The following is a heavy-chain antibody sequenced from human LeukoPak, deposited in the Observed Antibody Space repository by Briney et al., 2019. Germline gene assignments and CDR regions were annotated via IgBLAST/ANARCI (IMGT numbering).Heavy chain of an antibody. V-gene: IGHV4-4*08. CDR1: GGSTSSDY. Sequence: SETLSLTCTVSGGSTSSDYWSWIRQSPGKGLEWVGYVYNSGDTGKNPSLKSRVTILLDTSKNQCSLKLTSVSAADTAVYYCAKDHSSRRLGELSPPSWGQGTLVTVSS. J-gene: IGHJ4*02. D-gene: IGHD3-16*02. CDR3: AKDHSSRRLGELSPPS. CDR2: VYNSGDT.